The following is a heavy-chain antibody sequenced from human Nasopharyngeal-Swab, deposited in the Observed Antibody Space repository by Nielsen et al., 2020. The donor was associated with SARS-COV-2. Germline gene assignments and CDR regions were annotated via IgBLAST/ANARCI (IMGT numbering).Heavy chain of an antibody. Sequence: GGSLRLSCAGSGFIFSNYWMHWVRQAPGKGLVWVSRIRGDGSDPSYADSVKGRFTISRDNSENTVYLQMNSLRAEDTALYHCARPLSRDSTWTTEANWFDPWGQGTLVTVSS. CDR3: ARPLSRDSTWTTEANWFDP. D-gene: IGHD6-13*01. V-gene: IGHV3-74*01. CDR1: GFIFSNYW. CDR2: IRGDGSDP. J-gene: IGHJ5*02.